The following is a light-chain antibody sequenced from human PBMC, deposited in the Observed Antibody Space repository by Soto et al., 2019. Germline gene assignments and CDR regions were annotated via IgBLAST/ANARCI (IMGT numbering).Light chain of an antibody. V-gene: IGLV2-23*02. Sequence: QAVVTQPASVSGSPGQSITFSCTGSSSDVGNYNLVSWYQQHPGKAPKLMIYEVNKRPSGVSNRFSGSKSGNTASLTISGLQAEDEADYYCCSYAGSDTWVFGGGTKLTVL. CDR3: CSYAGSDTWV. J-gene: IGLJ3*02. CDR1: SSDVGNYNL. CDR2: EVN.